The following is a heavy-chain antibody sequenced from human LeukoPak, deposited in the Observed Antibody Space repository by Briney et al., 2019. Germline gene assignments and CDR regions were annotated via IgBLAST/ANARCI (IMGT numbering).Heavy chain of an antibody. Sequence: SETLSLTCTVSGGSISSSSYYWGWIRQPPGKGLEWIGSIYYSGSTYYNPSLKSRVTISVDTSKNQFSLKLSSVTAADTAVYYCAIRITVVTPPNALDIWGQGTMVTVSS. J-gene: IGHJ3*02. V-gene: IGHV4-39*07. CDR1: GGSISSSSYY. CDR3: AIRITVVTPPNALDI. CDR2: IYYSGST. D-gene: IGHD4-23*01.